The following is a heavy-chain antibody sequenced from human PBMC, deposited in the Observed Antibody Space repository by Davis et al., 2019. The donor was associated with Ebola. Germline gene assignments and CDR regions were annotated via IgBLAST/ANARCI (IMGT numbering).Heavy chain of an antibody. CDR3: ARDRGGDYSFDY. D-gene: IGHD3-10*01. V-gene: IGHV1-46*01. CDR1: GYTFTNYY. CDR2: INPSGGST. Sequence: AASVKVSCKASGYTFTNYYIHWVRQAPGQGLEWMGIINPSGGSTTFAQEFQGRVTITRDTSASTAYMELSSLRSEDTSVYYCARDRGGDYSFDYWGQGTLVTVSS. J-gene: IGHJ4*02.